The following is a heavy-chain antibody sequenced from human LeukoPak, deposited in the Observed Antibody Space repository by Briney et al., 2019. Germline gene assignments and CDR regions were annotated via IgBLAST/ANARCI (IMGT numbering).Heavy chain of an antibody. CDR3: ARDDYVWGVNYYYYYMDV. Sequence: GGSLRLSCAASGFTFSSYAMSWVRQAPGKGLEWVSVISGSGGSTYYADSVKGRFTISRDNSENTLYLQMSSLRAEDTAVYYCARDDYVWGVNYYYYYMDVWGKGTTVTVSS. J-gene: IGHJ6*03. CDR1: GFTFSSYA. D-gene: IGHD3-16*01. CDR2: ISGSGGST. V-gene: IGHV3-23*01.